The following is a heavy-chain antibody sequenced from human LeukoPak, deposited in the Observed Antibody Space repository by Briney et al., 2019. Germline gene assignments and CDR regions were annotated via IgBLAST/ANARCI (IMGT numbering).Heavy chain of an antibody. CDR3: AKDSSGGDWRWFDP. J-gene: IGHJ5*02. CDR2: ISGSGGNT. CDR1: GFTFISHA. D-gene: IGHD2-21*02. V-gene: IGHV3-23*01. Sequence: GGSLRLSCAASGFTFISHAMSWVRQAPGKGLEWVSTISGSGGNTFYADSVKGRFTISRDNSKNTLYLQMNSLRAEDTAVYYCAKDSSGGDWRWFDPWGQGTLVTVSS.